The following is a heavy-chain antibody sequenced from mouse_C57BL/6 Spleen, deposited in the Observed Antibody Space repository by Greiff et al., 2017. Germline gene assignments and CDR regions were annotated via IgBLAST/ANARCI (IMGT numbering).Heavy chain of an antibody. V-gene: IGHV1-64*01. CDR1: GYTFTSYW. CDR2: IHPNSGST. J-gene: IGHJ2*01. D-gene: IGHD2-1*01. CDR3: ARGGGYGNSYYVDY. Sequence: QVQLQQPGAELVKPGASVKLSCKASGYTFTSYWMHWVKQRPGQGLEWIGMIHPNSGSTNYNEKFKSKATLTVDKSSSTAYMQLSSLTSADSAVYYCARGGGYGNSYYVDYWGQGTTLTVSS.